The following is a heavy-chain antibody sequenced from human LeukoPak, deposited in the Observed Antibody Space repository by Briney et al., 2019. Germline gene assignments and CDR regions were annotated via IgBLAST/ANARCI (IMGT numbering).Heavy chain of an antibody. V-gene: IGHV4-39*07. CDR3: ARDFWGSSTSWQYYFDY. CDR1: GGSISSSSYY. D-gene: IGHD2-2*01. Sequence: SETLSLTCTVSGGSISSSSYYWGWIRQPPGKGLEWIGSIYYSGSTYYNPSLKSRVTISVDTSKNQFSLKLSSVTAADTAVYYCARDFWGSSTSWQYYFDYWGQGTLVTVSS. CDR2: IYYSGST. J-gene: IGHJ4*02.